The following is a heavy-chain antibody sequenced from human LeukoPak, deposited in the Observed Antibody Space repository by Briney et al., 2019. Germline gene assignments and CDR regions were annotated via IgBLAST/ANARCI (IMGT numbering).Heavy chain of an antibody. CDR2: ISAYNGNT. D-gene: IGHD6-6*01. CDR1: GYTFTSYG. J-gene: IGHJ4*02. Sequence: ASVKVSCKASGYTFTSYGISWVRQAPGQGLEWMGWISAYNGNTNYAQKLQGRVTMTTDTSTSTAYMELRSLRSDDTAVYYCARDGYSTQYIAARPGIDYWGQGTLVTVSS. V-gene: IGHV1-18*01. CDR3: ARDGYSTQYIAARPGIDY.